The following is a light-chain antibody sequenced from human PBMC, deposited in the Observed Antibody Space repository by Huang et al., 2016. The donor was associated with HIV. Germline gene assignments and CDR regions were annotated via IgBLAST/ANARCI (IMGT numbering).Light chain of an antibody. Sequence: DIQMTQSPSSLSASVGDSLAITCRASQGLSNSLAWYQQKPGKAPKLLLYAASSLEGGVTSRFSGSGSGTVYTLTISSLQPEDVAIYHCQQYHGVPWTFGQGTKVEVK. CDR2: AAS. CDR3: QQYHGVPWT. CDR1: QGLSNS. V-gene: IGKV1-NL1*01. J-gene: IGKJ1*01.